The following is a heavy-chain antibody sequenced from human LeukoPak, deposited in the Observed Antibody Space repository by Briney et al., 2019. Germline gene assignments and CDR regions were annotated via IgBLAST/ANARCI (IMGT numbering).Heavy chain of an antibody. Sequence: PGGSLRLSCAASGFTFSSYPMNWVRQAPGKGLEWVSAISGNGNTFYADSVKGRFTISRDNSKNTLYLQMNNLRAEDTAIYYCAKDIPISGSYFHWGQGTLVTVSS. J-gene: IGHJ4*02. CDR2: ISGNGNT. V-gene: IGHV3-23*01. D-gene: IGHD3-10*01. CDR3: AKDIPISGSYFH. CDR1: GFTFSSYP.